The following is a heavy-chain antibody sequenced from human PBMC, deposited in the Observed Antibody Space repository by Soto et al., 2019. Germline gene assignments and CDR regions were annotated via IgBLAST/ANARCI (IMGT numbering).Heavy chain of an antibody. Sequence: QVQLVQSGAEVKKPGSSVKVSCKASGGTFSSYAISWVRQAPGQGLEWMGGIIPIFGTASYAQKFQGRVTITADKSTSTAYMELSSLRSEDTAVYYCARVGPLGRAQGWFDPWGQGTLVTVSS. CDR3: ARVGPLGRAQGWFDP. D-gene: IGHD7-27*01. V-gene: IGHV1-69*06. CDR1: GGTFSSYA. J-gene: IGHJ5*02. CDR2: IIPIFGTA.